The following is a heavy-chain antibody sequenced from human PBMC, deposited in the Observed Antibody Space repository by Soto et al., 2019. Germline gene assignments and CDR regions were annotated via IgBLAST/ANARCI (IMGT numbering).Heavy chain of an antibody. J-gene: IGHJ6*02. CDR3: ARQVGIAVAGGDDYYYGMDV. D-gene: IGHD6-19*01. CDR2: IYYSGST. V-gene: IGHV4-39*01. Sequence: SETLSLTCTVSGGSISSSSYYWCWIRQPPGKGLEWIGSIYYSGSTYYNPSLKSRVTISVDTSKNQFSLKLSSVTAADTAVYYCARQVGIAVAGGDDYYYGMDVWGQGTTVTVSS. CDR1: GGSISSSSYY.